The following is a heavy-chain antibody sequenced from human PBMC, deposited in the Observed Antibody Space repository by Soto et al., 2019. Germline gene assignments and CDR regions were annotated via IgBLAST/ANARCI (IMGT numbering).Heavy chain of an antibody. J-gene: IGHJ4*02. Sequence: PSETLSLTCTVSGGSISSYYWSWIRQPPGKGLEWIGYIYYSGSTNYNPSLKSRVTISVDTSKNQFSLKLSSVTAADTAVYYCARGDGVVVAATQGLLLDYWGQGTLVTVSS. CDR2: IYYSGST. CDR3: ARGDGVVVAATQGLLLDY. CDR1: GGSISSYY. D-gene: IGHD2-15*01. V-gene: IGHV4-59*01.